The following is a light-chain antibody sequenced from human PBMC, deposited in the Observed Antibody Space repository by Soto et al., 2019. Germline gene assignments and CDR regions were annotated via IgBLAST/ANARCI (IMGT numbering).Light chain of an antibody. J-gene: IGKJ2*01. Sequence: DIQMTQSPSSLSASVGDRVTITCRASQRIDTYLNWYQQRPGKAPNLLIYATSNLQSGISSRFSGSGSGTEFTLTISSLQPEDFATYYCQQSYSTPPVFGQGTKLEIK. V-gene: IGKV1-39*01. CDR2: ATS. CDR1: QRIDTY. CDR3: QQSYSTPPV.